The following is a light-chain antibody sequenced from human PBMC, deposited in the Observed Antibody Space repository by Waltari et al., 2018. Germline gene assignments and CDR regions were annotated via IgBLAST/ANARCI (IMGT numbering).Light chain of an antibody. V-gene: IGLV3-21*02. Sequence: SYVLTQPPSVSVAPGQTARITCGGDNIVSISVHWYQQKPGQAPVLVVYDDNDRPSGIPESFSGFNYGNTATLTISRVEAGDEADFYCQVWDRTTDHPVVIGGGTKLTVL. CDR1: NIVSIS. CDR3: QVWDRTTDHPVV. CDR2: DDN. J-gene: IGLJ2*01.